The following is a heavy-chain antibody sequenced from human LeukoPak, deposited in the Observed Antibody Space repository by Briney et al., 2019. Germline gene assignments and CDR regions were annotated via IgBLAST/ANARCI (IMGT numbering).Heavy chain of an antibody. CDR1: GGSISSGGYY. CDR3: ARGIPAAHDAFDI. Sequence: SQTLSLTCTVSGGSISSGGYYWSWIRQPPGKGLEWIGYIYHSGSTYYNPSLKSRVTISVDRSKNQFSLKLSSVTAADTAVYYCARGIPAAHDAFDIWGQGTMVTVSS. D-gene: IGHD2-2*01. V-gene: IGHV4-30-2*01. CDR2: IYHSGST. J-gene: IGHJ3*02.